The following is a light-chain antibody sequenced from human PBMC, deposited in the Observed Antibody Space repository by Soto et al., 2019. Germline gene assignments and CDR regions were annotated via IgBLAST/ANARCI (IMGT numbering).Light chain of an antibody. J-gene: IGLJ2*01. V-gene: IGLV2-8*01. CDR3: RSYAGSINVV. CDR2: EVS. CDR1: SSDVGGYNY. Sequence: QSALSQPPSASGSPGQSVTISCTGTSSDVGGYNYVSRYQQHPGKAPKLMIYEVSKRPSGVPDRFSGSKSGNTASLTVSGLQPEDDSNYYCRSYAGSINVVFGGGTKLTV.